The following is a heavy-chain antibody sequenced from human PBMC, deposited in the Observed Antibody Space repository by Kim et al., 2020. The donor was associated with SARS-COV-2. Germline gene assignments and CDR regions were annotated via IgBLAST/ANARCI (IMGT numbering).Heavy chain of an antibody. J-gene: IGHJ6*03. CDR3: ARDGTVTTPYYYYYYMDV. D-gene: IGHD4-17*01. CDR2: INTNTGNP. Sequence: ASVKVSCKASGYTFTSYAMNWVRQAPGQGLEWMGWINTNTGNPTYAQGFTGRFVFSLDTSVSTAYLQISSLKAEDTAVYYCARDGTVTTPYYYYYYMDVWGTGTTVTVSS. CDR1: GYTFTSYA. V-gene: IGHV7-4-1*02.